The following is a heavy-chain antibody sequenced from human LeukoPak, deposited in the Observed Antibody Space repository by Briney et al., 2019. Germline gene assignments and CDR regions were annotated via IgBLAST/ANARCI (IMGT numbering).Heavy chain of an antibody. Sequence: QTLSLTCAISGDRVSNNNGASNWIRLYPSRGLEWLGKTYYRSQWHIDSARSVMCRISDDPHTSKNKFSLQLSSVTTHQTAVYYGAGGYAFDVWGRGKMVTVSS. CDR2: TYYRSQWHI. CDR1: GDRVSNNNGA. D-gene: IGHD5-12*01. V-gene: IGHV6-1*01. J-gene: IGHJ3*01. CDR3: AGGYAFDV.